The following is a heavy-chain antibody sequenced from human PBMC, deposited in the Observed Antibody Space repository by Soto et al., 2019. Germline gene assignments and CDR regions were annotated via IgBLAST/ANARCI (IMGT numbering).Heavy chain of an antibody. CDR3: ARDTNGHYGT. V-gene: IGHV1-2*02. Sequence: QVQLVQSGAEVKKPGASVKVSCKASGYTFTGYYMHWVRQAPGQGLEWMGWINPNSGGTKYAQKFQGRVTMTRDTSISTAYMELSRRRSDDTAVDYCARDTNGHYGTWGQGTLVTVSS. J-gene: IGHJ5*02. CDR1: GYTFTGYY. D-gene: IGHD1-7*01. CDR2: INPNSGGT.